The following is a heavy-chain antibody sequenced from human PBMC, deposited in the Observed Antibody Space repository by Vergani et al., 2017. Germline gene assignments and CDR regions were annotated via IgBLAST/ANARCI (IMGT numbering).Heavy chain of an antibody. CDR1: GYTFTGYY. Sequence: QVQLVQSGAEVKKPGASVKVSCKASGYTFTGYYMHWVRQAPGQGLAWMGRIIPLLNVTTYAQRFQGRVSMTANESTSTVYMHLRTLKSEDTAVYFCAILPCLQSDLSLWDVWGKGATVTVSS. J-gene: IGHJ6*04. V-gene: IGHV1-2*02. CDR2: IIPLLNVT. D-gene: IGHD1-26*01. CDR3: AILPCLQSDLSLWDV.